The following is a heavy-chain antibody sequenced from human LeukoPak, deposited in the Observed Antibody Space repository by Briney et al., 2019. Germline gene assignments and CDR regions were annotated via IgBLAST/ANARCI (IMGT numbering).Heavy chain of an antibody. CDR1: GFTFTNCG. Sequence: GGSLRLSCVASGFTFTNCGITWVRQAPGRGLEWVSSVSGSGATTYYPDSVKGRFSISRDNSNKTVFLQMNSLRVEDTAIYFCAKDQSRAVASDAFDHWGQGTLVTVSS. CDR2: VSGSGATT. J-gene: IGHJ4*02. D-gene: IGHD2-15*01. V-gene: IGHV3-23*01. CDR3: AKDQSRAVASDAFDH.